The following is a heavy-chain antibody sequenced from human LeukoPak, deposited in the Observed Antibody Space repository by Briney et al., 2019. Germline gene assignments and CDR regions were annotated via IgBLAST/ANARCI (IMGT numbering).Heavy chain of an antibody. CDR1: GFTFSSYA. D-gene: IGHD3-3*01. CDR2: ISYDGSNK. V-gene: IGHV3-30-3*01. CDR3: ARGGFTIFGVVTPGDGMDV. Sequence: GGSLRLSCAASGFTFSSYAMHWVRQAPGKGLEWVAVISYDGSNKYYADSVKGRFTISRDNSKNTLYLQMNSLRAEDTAVYYCARGGFTIFGVVTPGDGMDVWGQETTVTVSS. J-gene: IGHJ6*02.